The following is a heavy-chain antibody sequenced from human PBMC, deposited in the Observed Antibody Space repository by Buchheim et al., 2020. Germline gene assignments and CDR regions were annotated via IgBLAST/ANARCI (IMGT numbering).Heavy chain of an antibody. CDR2: FYYSGST. CDR3: ATPKSGSSFDY. D-gene: IGHD6-13*01. V-gene: IGHV4-39*01. CDR1: GGSISSSSYY. Sequence: QLQLQESGPGLVKPSETLSLTCTVSGGSISSSSYYWGWIRQPPGKGLEWIGSFYYSGSTYYNPSLKSRVTISIDTSKNQFSLKLSSVTAADTAVYYCATPKSGSSFDYWGQGTL. J-gene: IGHJ4*02.